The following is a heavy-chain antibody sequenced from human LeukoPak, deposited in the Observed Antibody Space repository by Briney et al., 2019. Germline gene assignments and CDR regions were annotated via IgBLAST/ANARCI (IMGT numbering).Heavy chain of an antibody. Sequence: GESLKISCKGSGHSFTSYWISWVRQMPGKGLEWMGRIDPSDSYTNYSPSFQGHVTISADKSISTAYLQWSSLKASDTAMYYCARHRQAAAGLFDYWGQGTLVTVSS. CDR2: IDPSDSYT. V-gene: IGHV5-10-1*01. D-gene: IGHD6-13*01. J-gene: IGHJ4*02. CDR1: GHSFTSYW. CDR3: ARHRQAAAGLFDY.